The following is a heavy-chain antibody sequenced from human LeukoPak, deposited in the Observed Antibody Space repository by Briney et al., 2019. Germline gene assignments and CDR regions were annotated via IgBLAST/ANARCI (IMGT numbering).Heavy chain of an antibody. D-gene: IGHD4-17*01. CDR3: ARYGDYGRIDY. CDR1: GGSFSGYY. J-gene: IGHJ4*02. Sequence: SETLSLTCAVYGGSFSGYYWSWMRQPPGKGLEWIGEINHSGSTNYNPSLKSRVTISVDTSKNQFSLKLSSVTAADTAVYYCARYGDYGRIDYWGQGTLVTVSS. CDR2: INHSGST. V-gene: IGHV4-34*01.